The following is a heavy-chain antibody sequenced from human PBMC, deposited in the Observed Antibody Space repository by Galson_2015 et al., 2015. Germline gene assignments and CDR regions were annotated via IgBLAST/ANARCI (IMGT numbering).Heavy chain of an antibody. CDR3: ARDNALIQVCLRGYFDC. D-gene: IGHD3-16*01. Sequence: SVKVSCKASGYTFSTFYVHWVRQAPGQGLEWMGMIIPGIGSTIHAQKFQDRVTMTIDTSTNTVYMELSSLRYDDTAVYFCARDNALIQVCLRGYFDCWGQGTLVTVSS. J-gene: IGHJ4*02. V-gene: IGHV1-46*01. CDR1: GYTFSTFY. CDR2: IIPGIGST.